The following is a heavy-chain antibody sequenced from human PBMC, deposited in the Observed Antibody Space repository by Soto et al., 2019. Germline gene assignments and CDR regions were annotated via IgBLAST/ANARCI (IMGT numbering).Heavy chain of an antibody. CDR1: GYTFTSYG. CDR2: IIPIFGTA. D-gene: IGHD3-22*01. J-gene: IGHJ4*02. V-gene: IGHV1-69*13. CDR3: ASYYYDSSVPIVVGDL. Sequence: SVKVSCKASGYTFTSYGISWVRQAPGQGLEWMGGIIPIFGTANYAQKFQGRVTITADESTSTAYMELSSLRSEDTAVYYCASYYYDSSVPIVVGDLWGQGTLVTVSS.